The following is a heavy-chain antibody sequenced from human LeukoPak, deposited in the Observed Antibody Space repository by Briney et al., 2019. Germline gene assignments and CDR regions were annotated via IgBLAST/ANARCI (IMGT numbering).Heavy chain of an antibody. Sequence: PGGSLRLSCAASGFTFSSYAMSWVRQAPGKGLEWVSAISGSGDSTYYADSVKGRFTISRDNSKNTLYLPMNSLRAEDTAVYYCAKEPYDSSGYYYDFDYWGQGTLVTVSS. CDR1: GFTFSSYA. J-gene: IGHJ4*02. CDR2: ISGSGDST. CDR3: AKEPYDSSGYYYDFDY. D-gene: IGHD3-22*01. V-gene: IGHV3-23*01.